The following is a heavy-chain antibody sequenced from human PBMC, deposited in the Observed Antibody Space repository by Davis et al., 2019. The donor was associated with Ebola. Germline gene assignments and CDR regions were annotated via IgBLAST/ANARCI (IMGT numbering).Heavy chain of an antibody. CDR3: TTGFPPYYYDSSGYSY. J-gene: IGHJ4*02. V-gene: IGHV3-15*01. CDR1: GFTFSNAW. D-gene: IGHD3-22*01. Sequence: GSLRLSCAASGFTFSNAWMSWVRQAPGKGLEWVGRIKSKTDGGTTDYAAPVKGRFTISRDDSKNTLYLQMNSLKTEDTAVYYCTTGFPPYYYDSSGYSYWGQGTLVTVSS. CDR2: IKSKTDGGTT.